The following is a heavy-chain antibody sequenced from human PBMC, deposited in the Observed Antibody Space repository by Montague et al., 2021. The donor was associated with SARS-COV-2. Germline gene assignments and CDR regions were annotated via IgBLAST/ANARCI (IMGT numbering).Heavy chain of an antibody. V-gene: IGHV4-39*01. CDR2: IHSSGTT. CDR3: ARRLGGSGWLDY. Sequence: SETLSLTCTVSGGSISSGSYYWSWIRQPAGKGLEWIGNIHSSGTTYYKSRVTISVDTSKNQFSLKMTSVTAADTAVYYCARRLGGSGWLDYWGQGTLVTVSS. CDR1: GGSISSGSYY. J-gene: IGHJ4*02. D-gene: IGHD6-25*01.